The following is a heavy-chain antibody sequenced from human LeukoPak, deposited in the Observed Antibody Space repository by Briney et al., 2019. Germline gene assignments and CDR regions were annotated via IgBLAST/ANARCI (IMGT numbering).Heavy chain of an antibody. J-gene: IGHJ3*02. CDR3: ARLKDTAMVKGAFDI. D-gene: IGHD5-18*01. Sequence: GGSPRLSCAASGFTFSSYSINWVRQAPGKGLEWVSSISSTSSYIYYADSVKGRFTISRDNAENSLYLQMNSLRAEDTAVYYCARLKDTAMVKGAFDIWGQGTMVTVSS. CDR1: GFTFSSYS. CDR2: ISSTSSYI. V-gene: IGHV3-21*01.